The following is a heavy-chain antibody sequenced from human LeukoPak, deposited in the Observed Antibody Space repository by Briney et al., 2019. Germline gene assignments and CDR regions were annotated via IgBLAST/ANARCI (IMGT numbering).Heavy chain of an antibody. Sequence: GASVKVSCKVSGYTLTELSMHWVRQAPGKGLEWMGGFDPEDGETIYAQKFQGRVTMTEDTSTDTAYMELSSLRSEDTAVYYCATNPAVGAPAEYFQHWGQGTLVTVSS. V-gene: IGHV1-24*01. J-gene: IGHJ1*01. D-gene: IGHD1-26*01. CDR1: GYTLTELS. CDR2: FDPEDGET. CDR3: ATNPAVGAPAEYFQH.